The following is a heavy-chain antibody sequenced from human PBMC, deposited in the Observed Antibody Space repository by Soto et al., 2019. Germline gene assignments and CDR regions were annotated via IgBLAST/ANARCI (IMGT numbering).Heavy chain of an antibody. Sequence: QVQLQQWGAGLLKPSETLSLTCAVYGGSFSGYYWSWIRQPPGKGLEWIGEINHSGSTNYNPSLKSRVTISVDTSKNQFSLKLSSVTAADTAVYYCARRKKDYDFWSGYYSGPNHAEYFQHWGQGTLVTVSS. CDR3: ARRKKDYDFWSGYYSGPNHAEYFQH. J-gene: IGHJ1*01. D-gene: IGHD3-3*01. CDR1: GGSFSGYY. V-gene: IGHV4-34*01. CDR2: INHSGST.